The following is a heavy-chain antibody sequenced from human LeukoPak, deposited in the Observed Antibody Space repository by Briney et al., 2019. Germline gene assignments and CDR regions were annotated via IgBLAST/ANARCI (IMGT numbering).Heavy chain of an antibody. CDR3: AREGPIAVAGYFDY. J-gene: IGHJ4*02. V-gene: IGHV3-43*02. Sequence: GGSLRLSCAASGFTFYDYAMNWVRQAPGKGLEWVSLITRDGGRTYFADFVKGRFTISRDNSKNSLYLQMNSLRAEDTALYYCAREGPIAVAGYFDYWGQGSLVTVSS. D-gene: IGHD6-19*01. CDR1: GFTFYDYA. CDR2: ITRDGGRT.